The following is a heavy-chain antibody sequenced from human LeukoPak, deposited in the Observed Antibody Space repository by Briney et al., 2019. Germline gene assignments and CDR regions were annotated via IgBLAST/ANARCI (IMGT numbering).Heavy chain of an antibody. CDR3: ARHDLRGD. V-gene: IGHV3-74*01. CDR1: GFTFSNFL. Sequence: GGSLRLSCAASGFTFSNFLMHWVRQTPGKGLVWVSRINNDGSSTYYADSVEGRFTISRDNAKTTLYLQMNRLRAEDTAVYYCARHDLRGDWGAGALVTVSS. CDR2: INNDGSST. J-gene: IGHJ4*02. D-gene: IGHD2-15*01.